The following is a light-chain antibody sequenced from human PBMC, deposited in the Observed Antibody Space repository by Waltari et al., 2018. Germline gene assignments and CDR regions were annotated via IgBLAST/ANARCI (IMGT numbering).Light chain of an antibody. CDR3: QQLNSYPLT. V-gene: IGKV1-9*01. Sequence: DIQLTQSPSFLSASVGDRVTITCRASQGISSYLAWYQQKPGKAPKHLIYAASTLQRRVPSXFSGSXSXTXXTLTIXSXQPEXXXTYXXQQLNSYPLTFGGGTKVEIK. J-gene: IGKJ4*01. CDR2: AAS. CDR1: QGISSY.